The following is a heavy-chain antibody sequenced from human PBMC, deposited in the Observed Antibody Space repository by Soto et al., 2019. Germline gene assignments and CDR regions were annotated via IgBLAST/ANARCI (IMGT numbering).Heavy chain of an antibody. CDR1: GYTFTSYG. D-gene: IGHD3-10*01. V-gene: IGHV1-18*01. CDR3: ARDLYYYGSGSYPRLAPYYYGMDV. J-gene: IGHJ6*02. CDR2: ISAYNGNT. Sequence: ASVKVSCKASGYTFTSYGISWVRQAPGQGLEWMGWISAYNGNTNYAQKLQGRVTMTTDTSTSTAYMELRSLRSDDTAVYYCARDLYYYGSGSYPRLAPYYYGMDVWGPGTPVTASS.